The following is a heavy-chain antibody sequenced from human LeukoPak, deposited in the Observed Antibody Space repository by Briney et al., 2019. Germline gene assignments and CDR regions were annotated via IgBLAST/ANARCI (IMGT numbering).Heavy chain of an antibody. D-gene: IGHD6-19*01. Sequence: ASVKVSCKASGYTFTGCYMHWVRQAPGQGLEWMGWINPNSGGTNYAQKFQGRVTMTRDTSISTAYMELSRLRSDDTAVYYCARDHSPIAVAGTVAYYYYGMDVWGQGTTVTVSS. CDR2: INPNSGGT. CDR1: GYTFTGCY. V-gene: IGHV1-2*02. CDR3: ARDHSPIAVAGTVAYYYYGMDV. J-gene: IGHJ6*02.